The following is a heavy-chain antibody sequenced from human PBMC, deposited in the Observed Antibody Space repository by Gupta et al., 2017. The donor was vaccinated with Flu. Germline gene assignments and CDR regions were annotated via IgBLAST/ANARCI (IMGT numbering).Heavy chain of an antibody. D-gene: IGHD6-13*01. J-gene: IGHJ4*02. CDR3: TTNSWYGGDY. Sequence: EVQLVESGGDLVKPGGCLELSCAVSGLIFSDAWMSWVRQAPGKGLEWIGRIKSQGGGGTTDYAAAVKGRFTISRDDSKNTVYLQMNSEKNEDTGTYYCTTNSWYGGDYWGQGTLVSVSS. CDR1: GLIFSDAW. V-gene: IGHV3-15*01. CDR2: IKSQGGGGTT.